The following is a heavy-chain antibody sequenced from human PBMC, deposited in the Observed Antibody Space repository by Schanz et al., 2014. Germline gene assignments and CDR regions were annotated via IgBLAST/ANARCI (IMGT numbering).Heavy chain of an antibody. D-gene: IGHD6-19*01. CDR3: ARLGTGMAVAGSVIDSYYYYMDV. V-gene: IGHV1-8*01. J-gene: IGHJ6*03. Sequence: QVQLVQSGGEMKKPGASVKVSCKASGYNITSNDVTWVRQATGQGLEWMGWMNPNSGNTGYAQKFQGRVTMTRNTSISTAYMERSSLRAEDTAVYYCARLGTGMAVAGSVIDSYYYYMDVWGEGTTVTVSS. CDR2: MNPNSGNT. CDR1: GYNITSND.